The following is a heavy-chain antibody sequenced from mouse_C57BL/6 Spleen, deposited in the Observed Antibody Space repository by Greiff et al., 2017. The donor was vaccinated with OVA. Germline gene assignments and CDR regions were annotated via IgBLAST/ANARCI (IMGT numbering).Heavy chain of an antibody. CDR3: ARSTMITTRCYFDY. J-gene: IGHJ2*01. Sequence: EVQVVESGGGLVKPGGSLKLSCAASGFTFSSYAMSWVRQTPEKRLEWVATISDGGSYTYYPDNVKGRFTISRDNAKNNLYLQMSHLKSEDTAMYYCARSTMITTRCYFDYWGQGTTLTVSS. D-gene: IGHD2-4*01. CDR2: ISDGGSYT. CDR1: GFTFSSYA. V-gene: IGHV5-4*01.